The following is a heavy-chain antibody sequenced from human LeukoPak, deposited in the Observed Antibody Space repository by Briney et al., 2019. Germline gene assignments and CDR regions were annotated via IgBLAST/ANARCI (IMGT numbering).Heavy chain of an antibody. D-gene: IGHD3-10*01. CDR2: ISSSSSTI. Sequence: PGGSLRLSCAASGFTFSSYSMNWVRQAPGKGLEWVSYISSSSSTIYYADSVKGRFTISRDNAKNSPYLQMNSLRDEDTAVYYCARSYYYGSGSYYNLYFDYWGQGTLVTVSS. CDR3: ARSYYYGSGSYYNLYFDY. J-gene: IGHJ4*02. V-gene: IGHV3-48*02. CDR1: GFTFSSYS.